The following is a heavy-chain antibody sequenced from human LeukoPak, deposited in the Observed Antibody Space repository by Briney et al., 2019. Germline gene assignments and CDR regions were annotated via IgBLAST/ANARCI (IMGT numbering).Heavy chain of an antibody. CDR3: ARIGTYYDFWSASYYFDY. Sequence: SSETLSLTCAVYGGSFSGYYWSWIRQPPGKGLEWIGEINHSGSTNYNPSLKSRVTISVDTSKNQFSLKLSSVTAADTAVYYCARIGTYYDFWSASYYFDYWGQGTLVTVSS. CDR2: INHSGST. V-gene: IGHV4-34*01. CDR1: GGSFSGYY. D-gene: IGHD3-3*01. J-gene: IGHJ4*02.